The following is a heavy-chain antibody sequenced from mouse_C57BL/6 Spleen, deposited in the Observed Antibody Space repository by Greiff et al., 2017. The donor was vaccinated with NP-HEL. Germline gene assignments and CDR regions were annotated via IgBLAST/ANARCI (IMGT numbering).Heavy chain of an antibody. D-gene: IGHD1-1*01. V-gene: IGHV5-4*01. Sequence: EVQLVESGGGLVKPGGSLKLSCAASGFTFSSYAMSWVRQTPEKRLAWVATISDGGSYTYYPDNVKGRFTISRDNAKNNLYLQMSHLKSEDTAMYYCARDGDYGSSYYFDVWGTGTTVTVSS. CDR1: GFTFSSYA. J-gene: IGHJ1*03. CDR2: ISDGGSYT. CDR3: ARDGDYGSSYYFDV.